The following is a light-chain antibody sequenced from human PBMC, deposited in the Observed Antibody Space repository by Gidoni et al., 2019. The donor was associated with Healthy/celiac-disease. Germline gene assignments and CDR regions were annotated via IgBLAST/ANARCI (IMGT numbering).Light chain of an antibody. CDR2: GNS. V-gene: IGLV1-40*01. J-gene: IGLJ2*01. CDR1: SSTIGAGYA. CDR3: QSYDSSLSGSV. Sequence: QSVLTQPPSVSGAPAQRVTISCTGRSSTIGAGYAVHWYQQRPGTAPKLLIYGNSNRPSGVPDRFSGSKSGTSASLAITGLQAEDEADYYCQSYDSSLSGSVFGGGTKLTVL.